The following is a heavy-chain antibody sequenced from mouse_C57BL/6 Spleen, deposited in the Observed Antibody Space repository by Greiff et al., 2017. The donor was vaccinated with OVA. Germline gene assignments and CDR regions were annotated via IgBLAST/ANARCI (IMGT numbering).Heavy chain of an antibody. Sequence: EVQLQESEGGLVQPGSSMKLSCTASGFTFSDYYMAWVRQVPEKGLEWVANINYDGSSTYYLDSLKSRFIISRDNAKNILYLQMSSLKSEDTATYYCARDLDYYGSSWAYWGQGTLVTVSA. V-gene: IGHV5-16*01. J-gene: IGHJ3*01. D-gene: IGHD1-1*01. CDR3: ARDLDYYGSSWAY. CDR1: GFTFSDYY. CDR2: INYDGSST.